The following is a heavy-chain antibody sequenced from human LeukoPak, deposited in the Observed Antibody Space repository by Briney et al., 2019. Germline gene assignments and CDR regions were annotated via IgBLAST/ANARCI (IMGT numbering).Heavy chain of an antibody. Sequence: GGSLRLSCEASGFTFRSYAMSWVRQAPGKGLEWVSFISGSGGNTFYADSVKGRFTVSRDNSKNTLYLQMNSLRAEDTAVYYCAKDRGYSGYDPTFDYWGQGTLVTVSS. CDR1: GFTFRSYA. CDR3: AKDRGYSGYDPTFDY. V-gene: IGHV3-23*01. D-gene: IGHD5-12*01. J-gene: IGHJ4*02. CDR2: ISGSGGNT.